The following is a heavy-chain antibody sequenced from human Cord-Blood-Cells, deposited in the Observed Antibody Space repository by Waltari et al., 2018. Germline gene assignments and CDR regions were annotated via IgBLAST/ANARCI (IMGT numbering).Heavy chain of an antibody. CDR3: ARSKGELVLDAFDI. CDR2: IYHSGST. Sequence: QLQLQESGSGLVKPSQTLSLTCAVPGGSISSGGYSWSWSRPPPGKGLEWIGYIYHSGSTYYNPSLKSRVTISVDRSKNQFSLKLSSVTAADTAVYYCARSKGELVLDAFDIWGQGTMVTVSS. V-gene: IGHV4-30-2*01. D-gene: IGHD6-6*01. J-gene: IGHJ3*02. CDR1: GGSISSGGYS.